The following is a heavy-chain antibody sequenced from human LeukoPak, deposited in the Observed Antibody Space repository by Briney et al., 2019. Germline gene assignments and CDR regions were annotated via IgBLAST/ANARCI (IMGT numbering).Heavy chain of an antibody. J-gene: IGHJ3*02. Sequence: SETLSLTCTVSGGSISSYYWSWIRQPPGKGLEWIGYINYSGSTKYNPSLKSRVTISVDTSKNQFSLKLSSVTAADTAVYFCARDPHYGDILNDPFDIWGQGTMVTVSS. CDR3: ARDPHYGDILNDPFDI. CDR2: INYSGST. D-gene: IGHD4-17*01. V-gene: IGHV4-59*01. CDR1: GGSISSYY.